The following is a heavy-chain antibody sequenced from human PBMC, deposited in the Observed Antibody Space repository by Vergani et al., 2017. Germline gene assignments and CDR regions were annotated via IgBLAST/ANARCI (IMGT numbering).Heavy chain of an antibody. V-gene: IGHV3-11*04. D-gene: IGHD3-22*01. Sequence: QVQLVESGGGLVKPGGSLTLSCAASGFTFSDYYMSWIRQAPGKGLEWVSYISSSGSTIYYADSVKGRFTISRDNAKNSLYLQMNSLRAEDTAVYYCARVRRYYEXSGYYYEGRVFFDYWGQGTLVTVSS. CDR1: GFTFSDYY. CDR3: ARVRRYYEXSGYYYEGRVFFDY. J-gene: IGHJ4*02. CDR2: ISSSGSTI.